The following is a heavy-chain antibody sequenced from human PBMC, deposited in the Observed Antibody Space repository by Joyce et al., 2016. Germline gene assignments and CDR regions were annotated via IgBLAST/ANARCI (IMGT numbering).Heavy chain of an antibody. V-gene: IGHV4-38-2*01. D-gene: IGHD2-21*01. CDR1: GYSISSGYY. CDR3: ARGVVVRDWYFDL. Sequence: QVQLQESGPGRVKPSETLSLTCAVSGYSISSGYYWGWIRQPPGKGLEWIGSIYYGGSIYYNPTLKSRATISVDTSKNQFSLKLNSVTAADTAVYYCARGVVVRDWYFDLWGRGTLVTVSS. CDR2: IYYGGSI. J-gene: IGHJ2*01.